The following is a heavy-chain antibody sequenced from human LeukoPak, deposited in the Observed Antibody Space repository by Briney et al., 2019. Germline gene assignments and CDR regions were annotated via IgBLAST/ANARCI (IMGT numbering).Heavy chain of an antibody. CDR3: AREEYSNSWCFDY. V-gene: IGHV3-64*01. CDR2: ISSNGGST. CDR1: GFTFSSYA. Sequence: GGALILSCAASGFTFSSYAMHWVRQAPGKGLEYVSAISSNGGSTYYANSVQGRFTISRDNSKNTLYLQMGSLRAEDMAVYYCAREEYSNSWCFDYWGLGTLVTVSS. D-gene: IGHD6-13*01. J-gene: IGHJ4*02.